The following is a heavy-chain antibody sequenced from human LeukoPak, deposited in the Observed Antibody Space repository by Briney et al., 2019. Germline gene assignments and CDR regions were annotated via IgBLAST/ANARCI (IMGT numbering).Heavy chain of an antibody. D-gene: IGHD6-19*01. V-gene: IGHV3-53*01. J-gene: IGHJ6*03. Sequence: GGSLRLSCAAPGFTVSSNYMSWVRQAPGKGLEWVSVIYSGGSTYYADSVKGRFTISRDNSKNTLHLQMNSLRAEDTAVYYCARDSYSSGWAPGDYYYMDVWGKGTTVTVSS. CDR2: IYSGGST. CDR3: ARDSYSSGWAPGDYYYMDV. CDR1: GFTVSSNY.